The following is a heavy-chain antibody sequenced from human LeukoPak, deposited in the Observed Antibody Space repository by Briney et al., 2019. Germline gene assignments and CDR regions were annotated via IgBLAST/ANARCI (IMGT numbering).Heavy chain of an antibody. V-gene: IGHV5-51*01. CDR1: GYSFPNYW. Sequence: PGESLKISCKGSGYSFPNYWIGWGRQMPGKGLEWLGILYPGDSDTRYSPSFQGQVTISADKSISTAYLQWRSLKASDTAMYYCASRLRERFDSWGQGTLVTVSS. J-gene: IGHJ4*02. CDR2: LYPGDSDT. CDR3: ASRLRERFDS. D-gene: IGHD5-12*01.